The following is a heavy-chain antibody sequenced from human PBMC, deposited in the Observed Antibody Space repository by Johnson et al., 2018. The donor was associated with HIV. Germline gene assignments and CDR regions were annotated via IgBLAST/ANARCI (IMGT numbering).Heavy chain of an antibody. D-gene: IGHD2-2*01. CDR1: GFTFSSYA. V-gene: IGHV3-30*04. Sequence: QMLLVESGGGVVQPGRSLRLSCAASGFTFSSYAMHWVRQAPGKGLEWVAVISYDGSNKYYADSVKGRFTISRDNSKNTLYLQMNSLRAEDTAVYYCAREGGDCSSTSCYQDAFEIWGQGTMVTVSS. CDR3: AREGGDCSSTSCYQDAFEI. J-gene: IGHJ3*02. CDR2: ISYDGSNK.